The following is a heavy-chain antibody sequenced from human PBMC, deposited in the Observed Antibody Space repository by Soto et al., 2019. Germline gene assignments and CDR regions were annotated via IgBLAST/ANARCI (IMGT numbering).Heavy chain of an antibody. V-gene: IGHV3-23*01. D-gene: IGHD3-16*01. CDR3: AKDVVTTFVFGAATSFNY. J-gene: IGHJ4*02. CDR1: GFTFSSYA. CDR2: ISGSGDST. Sequence: GGSLRLSCAASGFTFSSYAMSWVRQAPGKGLEWVSAISGSGDSTYYADSVKGRFTISRDNSRNTLYLQMNSLRAEDTAVYYCAKDVVTTFVFGAATSFNYWGQGTLVTVSS.